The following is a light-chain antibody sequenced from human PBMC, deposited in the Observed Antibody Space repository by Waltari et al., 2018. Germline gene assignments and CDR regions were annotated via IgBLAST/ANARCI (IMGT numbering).Light chain of an antibody. CDR2: PND. CDR3: AAWDDSLNVWL. Sequence: QSVLTQPPSASGTPGQRVTLSWLGSSSHVEVNAVSWFQQLPGTAPKLLIYPNDQRPAGVPDRFSGSKSGTSASLAISGLQSEDEAVYYCAAWDDSLNVWLFGGGTKVTAL. J-gene: IGLJ3*02. CDR1: SSHVEVNA. V-gene: IGLV1-44*01.